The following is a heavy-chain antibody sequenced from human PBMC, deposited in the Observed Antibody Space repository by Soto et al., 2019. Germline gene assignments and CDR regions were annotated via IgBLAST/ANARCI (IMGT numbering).Heavy chain of an antibody. J-gene: IGHJ6*03. CDR1: GFSLNTSGVG. V-gene: IGHV2-5*02. Sequence: KESGPTLVKPTQTLTLTCPFSGFSLNTSGVGVGWIRQPPGKALEWLALIYWDDDKRYSPSLKSRLTITKDTSKNQVVLTMTNMDPVDTATYYCAHRSGRGDYGYYMDVWGKGTTVTVSS. CDR3: AHRSGRGDYGYYMDV. CDR2: IYWDDDK. D-gene: IGHD4-17*01.